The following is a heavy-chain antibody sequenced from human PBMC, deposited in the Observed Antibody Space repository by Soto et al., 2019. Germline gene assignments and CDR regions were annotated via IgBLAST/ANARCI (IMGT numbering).Heavy chain of an antibody. CDR1: GFTFSNYA. Sequence: GGSLRLSCAASGFTFSNYAMSWIRQAPGKGLEWVSGISGSGGRTYYADSVKGRFTISRDNAKNTLYLQMNSLRAEDTAMYYCARGPYYYDSSGYYREAFDIWGQGTMVTVS. CDR3: ARGPYYYDSSGYYREAFDI. V-gene: IGHV3-23*01. J-gene: IGHJ3*02. CDR2: ISGSGGRT. D-gene: IGHD3-22*01.